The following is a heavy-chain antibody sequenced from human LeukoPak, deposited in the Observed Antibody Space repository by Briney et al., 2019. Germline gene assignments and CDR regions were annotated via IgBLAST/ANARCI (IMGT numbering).Heavy chain of an antibody. J-gene: IGHJ4*02. CDR3: ATTADWRGDY. D-gene: IGHD3-9*01. Sequence: PGGSLRLSCAASGFTFSSYGMHWVRQAPGKGLEWVAVISYDGSNKYYADSVKGRFTISRDNSKNTLYLQMNSLRAEDTAVYYCATTADWRGDYWGQGTLVTVSS. CDR1: GFTFSSYG. V-gene: IGHV3-30*03. CDR2: ISYDGSNK.